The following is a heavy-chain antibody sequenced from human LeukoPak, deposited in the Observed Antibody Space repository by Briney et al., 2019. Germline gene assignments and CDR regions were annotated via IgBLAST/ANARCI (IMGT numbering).Heavy chain of an antibody. J-gene: IGHJ4*02. D-gene: IGHD1-26*01. Sequence: GGSLRLSCAASGFTFSTSWMHWVRQAPGKGLVWVSRINSDGSSTSYADSVKGRFTISRDNAKNTLYLQMNSLRAEDTAVYYCAGGWDYFDYWGQGTLVTVSS. CDR1: GFTFSTSW. V-gene: IGHV3-74*01. CDR2: INSDGSST. CDR3: AGGWDYFDY.